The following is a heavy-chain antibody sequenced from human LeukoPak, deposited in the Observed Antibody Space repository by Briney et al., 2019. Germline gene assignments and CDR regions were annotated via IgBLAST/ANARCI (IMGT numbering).Heavy chain of an antibody. V-gene: IGHV1-69*04. CDR3: ARDRDIMLAPSTSVALYGMDV. J-gene: IGHJ6*02. Sequence: SVKVSCTASGGTFSSYGISWVRQAPGQGLEWMGRTIPILGITDYAQKFQGRVTIIADKSTSTVYMELSSLRSEDTALYYCARDRDIMLAPSTSVALYGMDVWGQGTTVTVSS. CDR1: GGTFSSYG. D-gene: IGHD1-26*01. CDR2: TIPILGIT.